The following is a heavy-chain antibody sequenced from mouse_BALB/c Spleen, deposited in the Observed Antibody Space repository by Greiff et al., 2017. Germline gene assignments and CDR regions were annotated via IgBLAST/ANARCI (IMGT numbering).Heavy chain of an antibody. CDR3: NALYGSSHGGFAY. Sequence: EVQLQQSGAELVRSGASVKLSCTASGFNIKDYYMHWVKQRPEQGLEWIGWIDPENGDTEYAPKFQGKATMTADTSSNTAYLQLSSLTSEDTAVYYCNALYGSSHGGFAYWGQGTLVTVSA. J-gene: IGHJ3*01. CDR1: GFNIKDYY. D-gene: IGHD1-1*01. V-gene: IGHV14-4*02. CDR2: IDPENGDT.